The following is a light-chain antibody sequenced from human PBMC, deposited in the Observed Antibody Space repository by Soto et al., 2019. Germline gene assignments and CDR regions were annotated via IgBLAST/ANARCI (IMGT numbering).Light chain of an antibody. J-gene: IGLJ2*01. CDR3: SSYACSSNLLA. CDR1: SSDVGSYNL. CDR2: EGS. Sequence: QSALSQPASVSGSPGQSITIYCTGSSSDVGSYNLVSWYQHHPGKAPKLMIYEGSKRPSGVSNRFSGSKSGNTASLTISGLQTEDAADYYCSSYACSSNLLAFGGGTKLTVL. V-gene: IGLV2-23*01.